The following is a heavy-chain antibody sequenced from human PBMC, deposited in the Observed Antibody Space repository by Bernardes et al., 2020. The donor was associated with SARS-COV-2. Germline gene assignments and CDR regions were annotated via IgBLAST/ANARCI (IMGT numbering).Heavy chain of an antibody. J-gene: IGHJ5*02. V-gene: IGHV4-31*03. CDR2: IYYSGST. CDR3: ARGIPQSITIFGVVIPGNWFDP. CDR1: GGSISSGGYY. D-gene: IGHD3-3*01. Sequence: SETLPLTCTVSGGSISSGGYYWSWIRQHPGKGLEWIGYIYYSGSTYYNPSLKSRVTISVDTSKNQFSLKLSSVTAADTAVYYCARGIPQSITIFGVVIPGNWFDPWGQGTLVTVSS.